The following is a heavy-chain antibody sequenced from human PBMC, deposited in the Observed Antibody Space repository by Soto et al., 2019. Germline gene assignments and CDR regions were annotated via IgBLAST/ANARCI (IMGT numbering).Heavy chain of an antibody. V-gene: IGHV3-23*01. Sequence: PGGSLRLSCAASGCTFSTYAMNWVRQTPGKGLEWVSAISGSGLSTYYAASVKGRFTISRDNSRNTMYLQMNSLRAEDTAVYFCAKDSRIISAAGTRFNYWGQGTLVTVSS. CDR2: ISGSGLST. D-gene: IGHD6-13*01. CDR3: AKDSRIISAAGTRFNY. CDR1: GCTFSTYA. J-gene: IGHJ4*02.